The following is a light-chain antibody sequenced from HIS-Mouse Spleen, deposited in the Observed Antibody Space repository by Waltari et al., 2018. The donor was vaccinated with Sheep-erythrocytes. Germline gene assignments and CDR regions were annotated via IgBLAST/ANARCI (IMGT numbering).Light chain of an antibody. Sequence: QSVLTQPPSASGTPGQRVTIPRSGSSSNIGSNTLNWYQQLPGTAPKLLIYSNNQQPSGVPDRFSGSKSGTSASLAISGLQSEDEADYYCAAWDDSLNGPVFGGGTKLTVL. CDR3: AAWDDSLNGPV. V-gene: IGLV1-44*01. CDR1: SSNIGSNT. J-gene: IGLJ3*02. CDR2: SNN.